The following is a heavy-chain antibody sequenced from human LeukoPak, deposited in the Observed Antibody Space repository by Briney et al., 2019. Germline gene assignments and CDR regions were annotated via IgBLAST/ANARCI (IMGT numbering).Heavy chain of an antibody. CDR1: GFTVSSNY. V-gene: IGHV3-66*01. D-gene: IGHD2-8*01. CDR3: ANGALRLYYIDV. Sequence: GGSLRLSCAVSGFTVSSNYMNWVRQAPGKGLEWVSIIYSDDATYYADSVKGRFTVSRDNSKSTVYLQMNSLRAEDTAVYYCANGALRLYYIDVWGKGTTVTVSS. CDR2: IYSDDAT. J-gene: IGHJ6*03.